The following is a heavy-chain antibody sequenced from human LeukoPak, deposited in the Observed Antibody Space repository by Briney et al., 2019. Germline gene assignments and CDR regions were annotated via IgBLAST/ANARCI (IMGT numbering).Heavy chain of an antibody. D-gene: IGHD3-9*01. J-gene: IGHJ6*02. Sequence: GGSLRLSCAASGFTFSSYAMHWVRQAPGKGLEYVSAISSNGGSTYYANSVKGRFIISRDNSKNTLYLQMGSLRAEDMAVSYCARVYHLRYVDGMDVWGQGTTVTVSS. V-gene: IGHV3-64*01. CDR1: GFTFSSYA. CDR3: ARVYHLRYVDGMDV. CDR2: ISSNGGST.